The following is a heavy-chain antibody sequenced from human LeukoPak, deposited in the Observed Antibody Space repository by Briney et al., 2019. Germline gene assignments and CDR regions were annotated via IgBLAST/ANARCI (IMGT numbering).Heavy chain of an antibody. J-gene: IGHJ4*02. V-gene: IGHV3-30*04. CDR1: GFTFRSYA. Sequence: PGRSLRLFCAASGFTFRSYAMHWVRQAPGTGLEWVSFISYDGNDQYYADSVKGRFTISRDNSKNTLYLQMNSLRAEDTAVYYCAKEGGDFWSGTRPDYWGQGTLVTVSS. CDR2: ISYDGNDQ. CDR3: AKEGGDFWSGTRPDY. D-gene: IGHD3-3*01.